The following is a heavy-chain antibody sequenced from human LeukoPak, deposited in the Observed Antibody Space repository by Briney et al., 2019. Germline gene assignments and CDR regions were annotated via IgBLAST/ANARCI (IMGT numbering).Heavy chain of an antibody. Sequence: SETLSLTCTVPGGSISSSSYYWAWIRQPPGKGLEWIGSIYYSGRTFYNPSLKSRLTISADTSKNQFSLTLTSVNAADTAVYYCARRDIVATIDYWGQGTLVTVSS. D-gene: IGHD5-12*01. CDR3: ARRDIVATIDY. CDR1: GGSISSSSYY. V-gene: IGHV4-39*01. CDR2: IYYSGRT. J-gene: IGHJ4*02.